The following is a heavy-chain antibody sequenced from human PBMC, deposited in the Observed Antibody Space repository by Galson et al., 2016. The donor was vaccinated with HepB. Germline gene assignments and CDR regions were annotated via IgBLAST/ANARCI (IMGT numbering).Heavy chain of an antibody. CDR1: GESFSGYY. CDR3: ARKGGYYCLDY. V-gene: IGHV4-34*01. CDR2: IKPGRSA. D-gene: IGHD1-26*01. Sequence: LSLTCAVYGESFSGYYWSWIRKPPGKGLEWIGEIKPGRSANYEPSLKSRVTISVDTSKNQFSLKLSSVTAADTAVYYCARKGGYYCLDYWGQGNLVTVSS. J-gene: IGHJ4*02.